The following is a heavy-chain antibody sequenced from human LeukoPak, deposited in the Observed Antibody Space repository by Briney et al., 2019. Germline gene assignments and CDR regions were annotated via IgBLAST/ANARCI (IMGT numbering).Heavy chain of an antibody. CDR1: GGSISSSSYY. Sequence: SETLSLTCTVSGGSISSSSYYWGWIRQPPGKGLEWIGEINHSGSTNYNPSLKSRVTISVDTSKNQFSLKLSSVTAADTAVYYCARQGVRYGVDAFDIWGQGTMVTVSS. D-gene: IGHD4-17*01. V-gene: IGHV4-39*01. CDR3: ARQGVRYGVDAFDI. J-gene: IGHJ3*02. CDR2: INHSGST.